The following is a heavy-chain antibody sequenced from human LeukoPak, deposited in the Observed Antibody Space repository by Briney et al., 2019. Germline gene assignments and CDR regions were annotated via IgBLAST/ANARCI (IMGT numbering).Heavy chain of an antibody. CDR1: GGSISSYY. Sequence: SETLSLTCTVSGGSISSYYWSWIRQPAGKGLEWIGRIYTSGSTNYNPSLTSRVTMSVDTSKNQFSLNLSSVTAADTAVYYCARDTYYYDSSGYWADYWGQGTLVTVSS. D-gene: IGHD3-22*01. V-gene: IGHV4-4*07. CDR2: IYTSGST. J-gene: IGHJ4*02. CDR3: ARDTYYYDSSGYWADY.